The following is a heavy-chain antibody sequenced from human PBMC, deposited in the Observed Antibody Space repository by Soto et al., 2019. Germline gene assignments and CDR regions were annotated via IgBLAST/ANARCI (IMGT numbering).Heavy chain of an antibody. V-gene: IGHV4-30-2*01. J-gene: IGHJ4*02. CDR3: ASGIAVRPYVVNS. CDR1: GGSIYTGGYS. CDR2: IHHSAST. Sequence: SETLSLTCAVSGGSIYTGGYSWSWIRQPPGKGLEWIGYIHHSASTYYNPSLKSRVTISADRSKNQFSLKLISVSAADTVVYYCASGIAVRPYVVNSWDQGILVTVSS. D-gene: IGHD6-6*01.